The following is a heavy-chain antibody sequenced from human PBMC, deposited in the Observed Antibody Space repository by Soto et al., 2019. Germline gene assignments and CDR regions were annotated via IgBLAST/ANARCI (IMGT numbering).Heavy chain of an antibody. V-gene: IGHV3-23*01. CDR3: AKVHDFWSGYFGY. CDR1: GFTFSSYA. J-gene: IGHJ4*02. D-gene: IGHD3-3*01. CDR2: ISGSGGST. Sequence: GSLRLSCAASGFTFSSYAMSWVRQAPGKGLEWVSAISGSGGSTYHADSVKGRFTISRDNSKNTLYLQMNSLRAEDTAVYYCAKVHDFWSGYFGYWGQGTLVTVS.